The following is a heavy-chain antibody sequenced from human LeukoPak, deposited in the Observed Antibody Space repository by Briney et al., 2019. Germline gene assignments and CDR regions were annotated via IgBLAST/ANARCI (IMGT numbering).Heavy chain of an antibody. Sequence: GGSLRLSCAASGFTFSSYGMHWVRQAPGKGLEWVAVIWYGGSNKYYADSVKGRFTISRDNSKNTLYLQMNSLRAEDTAVYYCAKDLGRRGSSGTIDYWGQGTLVTVSS. CDR1: GFTFSSYG. CDR3: AKDLGRRGSSGTIDY. V-gene: IGHV3-30*02. D-gene: IGHD6-19*01. CDR2: IWYGGSNK. J-gene: IGHJ4*02.